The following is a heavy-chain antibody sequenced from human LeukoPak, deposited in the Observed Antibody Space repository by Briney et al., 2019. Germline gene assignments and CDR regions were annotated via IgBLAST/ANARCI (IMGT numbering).Heavy chain of an antibody. D-gene: IGHD3-16*01. V-gene: IGHV3-30-3*01. CDR1: GFTFSSYA. CDR2: ISYDGSNK. CDR3: ARDLGLY. J-gene: IGHJ4*02. Sequence: GGSLRLSCAASGFTFSSYAMHWVRQAPGKGLEWVAVISYDGSNKCYADSVKGRFTISRDNSKNTLYLQMNGLRVEDTAVYYCARDLGLYWGQGTLVTVSS.